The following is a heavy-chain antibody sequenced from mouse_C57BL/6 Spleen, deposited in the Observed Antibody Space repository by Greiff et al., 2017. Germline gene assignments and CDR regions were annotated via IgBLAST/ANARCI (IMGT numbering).Heavy chain of an antibody. CDR2: INPGSGGT. D-gene: IGHD2-4*01. CDR3: ARSPFYDYDEYFDY. Sequence: QVQLKQSGAELVRPGTSVKVSCKASGYAFTNYLIEWVKQRPGQGLEWIGVINPGSGGTNYNEKFKGKATLTADKSSSTAYMQLSSLTSEDSAVYFCARSPFYDYDEYFDYWGQGTTLTVSS. CDR1: GYAFTNYL. J-gene: IGHJ2*01. V-gene: IGHV1-54*01.